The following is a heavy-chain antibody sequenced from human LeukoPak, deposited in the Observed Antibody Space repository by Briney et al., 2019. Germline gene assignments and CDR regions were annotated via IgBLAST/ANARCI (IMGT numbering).Heavy chain of an antibody. D-gene: IGHD3-10*01. Sequence: SQTLSLTCTVSGGSISSGGYYWSWIRQHPGKGLEWIGYIYYSGSTYYNPSLKSRVTISVDTSKNQFSLKLSSVTAADTAVYYCARADTMVRGVKQAFDIWGQGTMVTVSS. CDR2: IYYSGST. CDR3: ARADTMVRGVKQAFDI. J-gene: IGHJ3*02. V-gene: IGHV4-31*03. CDR1: GGSISSGGYY.